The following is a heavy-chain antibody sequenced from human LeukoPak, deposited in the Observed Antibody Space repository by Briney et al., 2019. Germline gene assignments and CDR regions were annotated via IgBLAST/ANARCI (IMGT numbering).Heavy chain of an antibody. CDR3: ARDPVYGSGSYYGY. CDR1: GGSISSSSYY. D-gene: IGHD3-10*01. Sequence: SETLSLTCTVSGGSISSSSYYWGWIRQPPGKGLEWIGNINYSRNPYYSPSLKSRVTISVDTSKNQFSLKLSSVTAADTAVYYCARDPVYGSGSYYGYWGQGTLVTVSS. CDR2: INYSRNP. J-gene: IGHJ4*02. V-gene: IGHV4-39*07.